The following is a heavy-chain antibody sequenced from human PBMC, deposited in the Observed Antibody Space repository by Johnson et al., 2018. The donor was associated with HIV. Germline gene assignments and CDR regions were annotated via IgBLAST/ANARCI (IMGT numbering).Heavy chain of an antibody. CDR2: IKQDGSEK. D-gene: IGHD6-19*01. J-gene: IGHJ3*02. CDR1: GFTFSSYW. V-gene: IGHV3-7*05. CDR3: ATPHPYSSGWYRLSAFDI. Sequence: VQLVESGGGLVQPGGSLRLSCAASGFTFSSYWMSWVRQAPGKGLEWVANIKQDGSEKYYVDSVKGRFTISRDNAKNSLYLQMNSLRAEDTAVYYCATPHPYSSGWYRLSAFDIWGQGTMVTVSS.